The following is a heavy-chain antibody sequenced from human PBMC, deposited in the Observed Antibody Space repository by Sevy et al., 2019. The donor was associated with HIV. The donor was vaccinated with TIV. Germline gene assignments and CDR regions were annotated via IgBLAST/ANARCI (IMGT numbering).Heavy chain of an antibody. J-gene: IGHJ4*02. V-gene: IGHV3-74*01. D-gene: IGHD2-8*01. CDR2: VDNDGSGT. CDR1: GFTFTNYW. Sequence: GGSLRLSCAASGFTFTNYWMHWVRQAPGKGLVWVSRVDNDGSGTNYADSVKGRFTIPRDNAKNTVYLQMNSLRAEDTAVYYCTRDMYGIDYWAREPWSPSPQ. CDR3: TRDMYGIDY.